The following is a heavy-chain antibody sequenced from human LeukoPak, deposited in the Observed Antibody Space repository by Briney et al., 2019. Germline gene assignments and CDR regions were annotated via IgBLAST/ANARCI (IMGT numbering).Heavy chain of an antibody. Sequence: SETLSLTCTVSADSLSSGGHSWAWIRQFPGKALDSMGFIHHSGRSRHNPSLKDRVAISVDTSRKQFALKLSSVTAADTAMYYCARGGSRFGGFYFDYWGQGIQVIVSS. V-gene: IGHV4-31*03. CDR3: ARGGSRFGGFYFDY. CDR2: IHHSGRS. CDR1: ADSLSSGGHS. D-gene: IGHD3-10*01. J-gene: IGHJ4*02.